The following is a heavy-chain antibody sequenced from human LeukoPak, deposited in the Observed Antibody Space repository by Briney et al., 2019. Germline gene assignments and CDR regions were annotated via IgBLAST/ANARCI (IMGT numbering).Heavy chain of an antibody. V-gene: IGHV4-59*01. D-gene: IGHD5-18*01. CDR3: AGALLYSYGANLDY. Sequence: SETLSLTCTVSGGSISSYYWSWIRQPPGKGLEWIGYIYYSGSTNYNSSLKSRVTISVDTSKNQFSLKLSSVTAADTAVYYCAGALLYSYGANLDYWGQGTLVTVSS. CDR2: IYYSGST. CDR1: GGSISSYY. J-gene: IGHJ4*02.